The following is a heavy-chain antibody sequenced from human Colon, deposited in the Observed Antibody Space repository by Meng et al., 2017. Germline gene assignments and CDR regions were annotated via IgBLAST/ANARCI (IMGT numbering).Heavy chain of an antibody. CDR2: IDNSGST. D-gene: IGHD3-16*01. V-gene: IGHV4-31*01. CDR3: ARALIAFDI. J-gene: IGHJ3*02. Sequence: SETLSLTCSVSGGSISSGSYFWTWIRQPPGKGLEWIGYIDNSGSTYYNPSLKSLVTMSMDTSKNQFALNVSSVTAADTAVYYCARALIAFDIWGQGIKVTVSS. CDR1: GGSISSGSYF.